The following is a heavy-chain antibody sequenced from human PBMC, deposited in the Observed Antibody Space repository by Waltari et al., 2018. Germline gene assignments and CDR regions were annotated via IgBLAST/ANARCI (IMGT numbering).Heavy chain of an antibody. CDR3: AKNFPTPYYFDY. CDR1: GFTSMSYN. Sequence: EVQLVESGGGLVTPGGSLSLSCVAPGFTSMSYNMHWVRQAPGKGLEWVSSISSSSNYIYYADSVRGRFTISRDNAKNSLYLQMNSLRAEDTAVYYCAKNFPTPYYFDYWGQGTLVTVSS. J-gene: IGHJ4*02. CDR2: ISSSSNYI. V-gene: IGHV3-21*01.